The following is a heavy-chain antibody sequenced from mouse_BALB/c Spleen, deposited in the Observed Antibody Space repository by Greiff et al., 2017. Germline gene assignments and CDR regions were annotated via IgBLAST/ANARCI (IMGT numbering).Heavy chain of an antibody. CDR3: ARNWDEYAMDY. CDR1: GYTFTDYY. Sequence: VQLVESGPELVKPGASVKISCKASGYTFTDYYINWVKQKPGQGLEWIGWIYPGSGNTKYNEKFKGKATLTVDTSSSTAYMQLSSLTSEDTAVYFCARNWDEYAMDYWGQGTSVTVSS. D-gene: IGHD4-1*01. CDR2: IYPGSGNT. J-gene: IGHJ4*01. V-gene: IGHV1-84*02.